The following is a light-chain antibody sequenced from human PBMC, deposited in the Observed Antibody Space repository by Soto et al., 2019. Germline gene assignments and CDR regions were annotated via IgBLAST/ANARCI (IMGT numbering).Light chain of an antibody. J-gene: IGLJ1*01. Sequence: QSVLTQPPSVSEAPRQRVTISCSGSSSNIGNNAVIWYQQLPGKAPKLLIYYDDLLPSGVSDRFSGSKSGTSASLAISGLHSDDDADYSCAAWDAGLNAYVFGTGTKVTVL. V-gene: IGLV1-36*01. CDR1: SSNIGNNA. CDR3: AAWDAGLNAYV. CDR2: YDD.